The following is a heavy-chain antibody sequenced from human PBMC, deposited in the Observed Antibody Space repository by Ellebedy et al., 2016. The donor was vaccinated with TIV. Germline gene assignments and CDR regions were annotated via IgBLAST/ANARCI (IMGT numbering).Heavy chain of an antibody. CDR1: GGSISSSNYY. CDR2: IYFGGST. J-gene: IGHJ4*02. CDR3: ARDIGGGNSDY. D-gene: IGHD4-23*01. Sequence: MPSETLSLTCTVSGGSISSSNYYWGWIRQPPGKGLEWIGSIYFGGSTYYNPSLKSRVTLSVDTSKNQFSLKLSSVTAADTAVYYCARDIGGGNSDYWGQGTLVTVSS. V-gene: IGHV4-39*02.